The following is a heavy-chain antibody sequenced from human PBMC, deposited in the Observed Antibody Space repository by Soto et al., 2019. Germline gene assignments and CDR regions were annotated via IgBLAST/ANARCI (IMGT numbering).Heavy chain of an antibody. D-gene: IGHD3-9*01. J-gene: IGHJ6*04. V-gene: IGHV4-34*01. CDR3: ARSRRYFDWFRWSYYYGMAV. Sequence: SETLALSSGVYGGSFSCYCLSCIRQHPGKGLEWIGEINHSGSTNYNPSLKSRVTISVDTSKNQFSLKLSSVTAADTAVYYCARSRRYFDWFRWSYYYGMAVRGKGTTVTVSS. CDR2: INHSGST. CDR1: GGSFSCYC.